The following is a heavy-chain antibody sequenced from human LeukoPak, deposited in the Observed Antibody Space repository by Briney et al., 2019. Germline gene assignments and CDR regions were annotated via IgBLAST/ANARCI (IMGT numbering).Heavy chain of an antibody. Sequence: GGSLRLSCAASGLTVSSSSLSWVRQAPGKGLEWVSLITSGGNTYYADSVRGRFTVSRDNSTNTLFLQMNSLRADDTAVYYCARASYSSWTFFEYWGQGTLVTVSS. D-gene: IGHD6-6*01. V-gene: IGHV3-53*01. CDR3: ARASYSSWTFFEY. CDR2: ITSGGNT. CDR1: GLTVSSSS. J-gene: IGHJ4*02.